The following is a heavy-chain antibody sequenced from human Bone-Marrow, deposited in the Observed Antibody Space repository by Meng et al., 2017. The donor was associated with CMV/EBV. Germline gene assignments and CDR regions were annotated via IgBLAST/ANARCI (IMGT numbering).Heavy chain of an antibody. CDR1: GFTFSSYS. CDR2: ISSSSSYI. V-gene: IGHV3-21*01. J-gene: IGHJ3*02. Sequence: GGSLRLSCAASGFTFSSYSMNWVRQAPGEGLEWVSSISSSSSYIYYADSVKGRLTISRDNAKNSLYLQMNSLRAEDTAVYYCARYSRRIQLSWVTDAFDIWGQGTMVTVSS. D-gene: IGHD5-18*01. CDR3: ARYSRRIQLSWVTDAFDI.